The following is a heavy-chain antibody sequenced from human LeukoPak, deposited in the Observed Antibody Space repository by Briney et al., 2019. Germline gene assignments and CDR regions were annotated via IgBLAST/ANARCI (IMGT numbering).Heavy chain of an antibody. D-gene: IGHD1-26*01. J-gene: IGHJ4*02. CDR3: AREGEWELLEVYFDY. Sequence: GSLRLSCAASGFTFSSYALHWVRQAPGKGLQWVAVISYDGSNKYYADSVKGRFTISRGNSKNTLYLQMNSLRAEDTAVYYCAREGEWELLEVYFDYWGQGTLVTVSS. V-gene: IGHV3-30-3*01. CDR2: ISYDGSNK. CDR1: GFTFSSYA.